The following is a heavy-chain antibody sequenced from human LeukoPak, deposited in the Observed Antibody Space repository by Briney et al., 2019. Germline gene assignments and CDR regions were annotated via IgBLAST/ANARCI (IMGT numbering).Heavy chain of an antibody. J-gene: IGHJ4*02. CDR1: GFIFSDYY. Sequence: GGSLRLSCTASGFIFSDYYMNWFRQTPGKGLEWLSYISQSGTTVQYADSVRGRFTVARDNHKNTLYFQMNSLRVEDTALYYCARDGAYDDASGYRADFWGQGTLVTVSS. CDR3: ARDGAYDDASGYRADF. D-gene: IGHD3-22*01. V-gene: IGHV3-11*01. CDR2: ISQSGTTV.